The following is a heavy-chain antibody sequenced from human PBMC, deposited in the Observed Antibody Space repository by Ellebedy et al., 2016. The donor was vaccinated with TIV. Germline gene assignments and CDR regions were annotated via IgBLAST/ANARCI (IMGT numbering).Heavy chain of an antibody. CDR1: GFTFSIYW. CDR3: ARRAVTGLSYYLDY. J-gene: IGHJ4*02. V-gene: IGHV3-7*01. Sequence: PGGSLRLSCAASGFTFSIYWMSWVRQAPGKGLECVANINEDGSEKYYVDSVEGRFTISRDNAKNSLYLQMNSLRAEDTAVYYCARRAVTGLSYYLDYWGQGTLVAVSS. D-gene: IGHD6-19*01. CDR2: INEDGSEK.